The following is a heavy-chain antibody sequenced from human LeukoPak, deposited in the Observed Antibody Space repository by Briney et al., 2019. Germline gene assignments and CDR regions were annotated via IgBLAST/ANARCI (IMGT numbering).Heavy chain of an antibody. D-gene: IGHD3-9*01. CDR1: GFIVTSNY. V-gene: IGHV3-53*01. CDR2: IYSDDGS. CDR3: AKGRYFDWLFPFDY. Sequence: GGSLRLSCAASGFIVTSNYMSWVRQAPGKGLEWVSVIYSDDGSYYADSVKGRFTISRDNSKNTLYLQMSSLRAEDTAVYYCAKGRYFDWLFPFDYWGQGTLVTASS. J-gene: IGHJ4*02.